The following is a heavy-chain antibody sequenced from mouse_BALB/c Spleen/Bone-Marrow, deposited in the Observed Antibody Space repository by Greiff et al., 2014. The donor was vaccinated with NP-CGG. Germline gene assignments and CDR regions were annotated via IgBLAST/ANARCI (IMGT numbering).Heavy chain of an antibody. Sequence: QVQLQQPGAELMKPGASVKISCKATGYTFSSYWIEWVKQRPGHGLEWIGEILPGSGTTNYNEKFKGKAKFTADTSSNTAYMQFSSLTSEDSAVYYCARDYRYDYAMDCWGQGTSVTVSS. D-gene: IGHD2-14*01. J-gene: IGHJ4*01. CDR2: ILPGSGTT. CDR1: GYTFSSYW. V-gene: IGHV1-9*01. CDR3: ARDYRYDYAMDC.